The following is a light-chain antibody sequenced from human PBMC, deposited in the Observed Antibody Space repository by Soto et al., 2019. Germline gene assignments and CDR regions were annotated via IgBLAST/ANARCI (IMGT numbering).Light chain of an antibody. CDR3: QQRTSWPIT. J-gene: IGKJ5*01. Sequence: EIVLTQSPATLSLSPGERATLSCWASQSVSSSLAWYQQKPGQAPGLLIYDASNRATGIPDRFSGSGSGTGFTLTISSLEPDDFAVYYCQQRTSWPITFGQGTRLEIK. CDR2: DAS. V-gene: IGKV3-11*01. CDR1: QSVSSS.